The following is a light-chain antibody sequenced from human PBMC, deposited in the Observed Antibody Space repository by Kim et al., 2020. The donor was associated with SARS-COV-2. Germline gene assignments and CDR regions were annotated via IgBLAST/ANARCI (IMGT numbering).Light chain of an antibody. Sequence: ASGKLTCTLSSGHSSYAIAWHQQQPEKGPRYLMKLNSDGSHSKGDGIPDRFSGSSSGAERYLTISSLQSEDEADYYCQTWGTGPVVFGGGTQLTVL. V-gene: IGLV4-69*01. CDR1: SGHSSYA. J-gene: IGLJ2*01. CDR2: LNSDGSH. CDR3: QTWGTGPVV.